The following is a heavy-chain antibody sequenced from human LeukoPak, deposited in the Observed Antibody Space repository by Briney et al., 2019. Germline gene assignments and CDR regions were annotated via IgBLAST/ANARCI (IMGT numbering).Heavy chain of an antibody. Sequence: GASVKVSCKASGGTFSSYALSWVRQAPGQGLEWMGGIIPIFGTANYAQKFQGRVTITADKSTGTAYMELSSLRSEDTAVYYCARVGGRGPRYFFDYWGQGTLVTVSS. CDR1: GGTFSSYA. V-gene: IGHV1-69*06. CDR2: IIPIFGTA. D-gene: IGHD3-16*01. J-gene: IGHJ4*02. CDR3: ARVGGRGPRYFFDY.